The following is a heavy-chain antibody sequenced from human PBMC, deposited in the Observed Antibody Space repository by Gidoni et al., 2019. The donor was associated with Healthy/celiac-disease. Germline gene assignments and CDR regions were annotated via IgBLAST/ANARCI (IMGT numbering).Heavy chain of an antibody. V-gene: IGHV1-69*02. CDR3: ARVTVAGTGPPGFDY. CDR2: IIPILGIA. Sequence: QVQLVQSGAEVKQPGSSVKVSCKASGGTFSSYTISWVRQAPGQGLEWMGRIIPILGIANSAQKSQGRVTITADKSTSTAYMERSSLRSEDTAVYYCARVTVAGTGPPGFDYWGQGTLVTVSS. D-gene: IGHD6-19*01. J-gene: IGHJ4*02. CDR1: GGTFSSYT.